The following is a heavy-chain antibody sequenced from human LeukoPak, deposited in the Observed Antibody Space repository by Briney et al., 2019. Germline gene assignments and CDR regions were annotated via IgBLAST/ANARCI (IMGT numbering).Heavy chain of an antibody. CDR1: GFTFNKYA. CDR3: AKGYSGTYFDS. V-gene: IGHV3-23*01. J-gene: IGHJ4*02. D-gene: IGHD1-26*01. CDR2: ISGSGGST. Sequence: GGSLRLSCVASGFTFNKYAMSWVRQAPGKGLQWVSTISGSGGSTYYADSVKGRFPISRDNSKSTLYLQMNSLSPDDTAGYYCAKGYSGTYFDSWAQGTLVTVSS.